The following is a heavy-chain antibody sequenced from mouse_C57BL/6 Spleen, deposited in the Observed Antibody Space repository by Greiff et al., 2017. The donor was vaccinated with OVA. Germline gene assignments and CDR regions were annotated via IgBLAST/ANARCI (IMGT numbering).Heavy chain of an antibody. J-gene: IGHJ4*01. CDR3: ARGGWGYYAMDY. CDR2: INPSNGGT. D-gene: IGHD3-3*01. Sequence: QVHVKQPGTELVKPGASVKLSCKASGYTFTSYWMHWVKQRPGQGLEWIGNINPSNGGTNYNEKFKSKATLTVDKSSSTAYMQLSSLTSEDSAVYYCARGGWGYYAMDYWGQGTSVTVSS. CDR1: GYTFTSYW. V-gene: IGHV1-53*01.